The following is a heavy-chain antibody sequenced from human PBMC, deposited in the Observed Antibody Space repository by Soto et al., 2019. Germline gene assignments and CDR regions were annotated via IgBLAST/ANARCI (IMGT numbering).Heavy chain of an antibody. D-gene: IGHD3-10*01. J-gene: IGHJ6*02. CDR3: ARYNTHTTMVRGVINDNYYGIDV. V-gene: IGHV5-10-1*01. CDR2: IDPSDSYT. Sequence: PGESLQISCKGSGYSFTSYWISWVRQMPGKGLEWMGMIDPSDSYTNYSPSFQGHVTISADKSISTAYLQWSSLRALDTAMYYCARYNTHTTMVRGVINDNYYGIDVWGQGSTVTVSS. CDR1: GYSFTSYW.